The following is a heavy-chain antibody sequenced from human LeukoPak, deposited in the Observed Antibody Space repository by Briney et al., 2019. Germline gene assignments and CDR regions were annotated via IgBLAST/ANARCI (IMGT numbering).Heavy chain of an antibody. CDR1: GGTFSSYD. CDR2: MNPNSGNT. J-gene: IGHJ4*02. CDR3: ARGLGVRAKTVGY. D-gene: IGHD3-10*01. V-gene: IGHV1-8*02. Sequence: ASEKVSCKASGGTFSSYDINWVRQATGQGLEWMGWMNPNSGNTGYAQKFQGRVTMTRNTSISTAYMELSSLRSEDTAVYYCARGLGVRAKTVGYWGQGTLVTVSS.